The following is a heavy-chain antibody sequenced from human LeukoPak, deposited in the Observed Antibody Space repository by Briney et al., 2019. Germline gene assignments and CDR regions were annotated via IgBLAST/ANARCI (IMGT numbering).Heavy chain of an antibody. CDR2: ISGSGGST. CDR1: GFTFSSYA. V-gene: IGHV3-23*01. CDR3: AKAGRSSGTNWFDP. J-gene: IGHJ5*02. Sequence: GGSLRLSCAASGFTFSSYAMSWVRQAPGKGLEWVSTISGSGGSTYYADSVKGRFTISRDNSKNTLYLQMNSLRAEDTAVYYCAKAGRSSGTNWFDPWGQGTLVTVSS. D-gene: IGHD3-10*01.